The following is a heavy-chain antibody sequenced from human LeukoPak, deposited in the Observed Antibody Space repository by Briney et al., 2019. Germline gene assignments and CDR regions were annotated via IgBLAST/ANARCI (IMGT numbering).Heavy chain of an antibody. V-gene: IGHV3-74*01. CDR2: IKSDGSTT. J-gene: IGHJ4*02. CDR1: GFTFSNYW. Sequence: GGSLRLSCAASGFTFSNYWMHWVRQAPGKGLVWVSRIKSDGSTTNYADSVKGRFTISRDNAKNTLYLQTNSLRAEDTAVYYCARDQDIRGQGTLVTVSS. CDR3: ARDQDI. D-gene: IGHD2-15*01.